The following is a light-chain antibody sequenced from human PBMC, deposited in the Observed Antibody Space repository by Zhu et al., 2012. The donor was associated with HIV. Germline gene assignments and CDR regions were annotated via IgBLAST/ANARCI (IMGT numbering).Light chain of an antibody. J-gene: IGKJ3*01. Sequence: EIVLTQSPATLSLSPGESATLSCRASQRIYRSLAWYQQRPGQTPRLLMYDASNRATGVPARFSGSGSETDFTLTISSLEPEDSAIYYCQQRSNWPPFNFGPGPEWI. CDR1: QRIYRS. CDR2: DAS. CDR3: QQRSNWPPFN. V-gene: IGKV3-11*01.